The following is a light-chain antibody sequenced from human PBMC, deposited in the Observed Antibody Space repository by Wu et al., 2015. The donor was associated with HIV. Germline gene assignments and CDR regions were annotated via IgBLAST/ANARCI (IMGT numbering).Light chain of an antibody. J-gene: IGKJ5*01. V-gene: IGKV3-11*01. CDR1: RSVGSA. Sequence: EIVLTQSPAALSISPGERATLSCRASRSVGSAVAWYQQKPGQAPRLLIYDTSTRATGIPARFTGGGSGTDYSLTISSLEPEDFAVYYCQQHANWPLTFGQGTRLEIK. CDR2: DTS. CDR3: QQHANWPLT.